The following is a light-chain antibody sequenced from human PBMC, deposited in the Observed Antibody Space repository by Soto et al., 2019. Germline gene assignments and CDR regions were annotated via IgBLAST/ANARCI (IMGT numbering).Light chain of an antibody. Sequence: DILMTQSPSTLSASVGDRVTITCRASQSISTWLAWYQQKPGKAPKLLIYKASSLETGVPSRFSGSGSGTQFSLTINSLQPDDFATYFCQQYNTYLFTFGPGNKVDIK. CDR3: QQYNTYLFT. CDR2: KAS. V-gene: IGKV1-5*03. J-gene: IGKJ3*01. CDR1: QSISTW.